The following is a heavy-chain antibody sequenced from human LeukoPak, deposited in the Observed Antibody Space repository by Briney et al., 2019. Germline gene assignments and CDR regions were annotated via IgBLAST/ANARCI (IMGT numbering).Heavy chain of an antibody. CDR3: ARGDLEWFSSWFDP. CDR2: IIPIFGTA. CDR1: GYTFTSYG. Sequence: GASVKVSCKASGYTFTSYGISWVRQAPGQGLEWMGGIIPIFGTANYAQKFQGRVTITTDESTSTAYMELSSLRSEDTAVYYCARGDLEWFSSWFDPWGQGTLVTVSS. D-gene: IGHD3-3*01. J-gene: IGHJ5*02. V-gene: IGHV1-69*05.